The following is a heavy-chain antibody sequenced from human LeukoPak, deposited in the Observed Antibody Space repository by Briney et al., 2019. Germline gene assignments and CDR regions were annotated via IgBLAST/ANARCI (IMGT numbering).Heavy chain of an antibody. D-gene: IGHD3-16*01. CDR1: GFSFSSYD. V-gene: IGHV3-23*01. Sequence: GGSLRLSCAASGFSFSSYDMNWVRQAPGKGLEWVSAISGSGGTTYYADSVKGRFTISRDNSKNTLYLQMNSLRAEDTAVYYCAKDRGVTFGGADLDYWGQGTLVTVSS. CDR2: ISGSGGTT. CDR3: AKDRGVTFGGADLDY. J-gene: IGHJ4*02.